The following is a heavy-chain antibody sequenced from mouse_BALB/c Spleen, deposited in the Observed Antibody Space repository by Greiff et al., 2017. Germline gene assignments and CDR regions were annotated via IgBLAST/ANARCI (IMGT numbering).Heavy chain of an antibody. D-gene: IGHD2-1*01. CDR3: ARSRGNYEDYYAMDY. Sequence: EVQLVESGPELVKPGASVKMSCKASGYTFTSYVMHWVKQKPGQGLEWIGYINPYNDGTKYNEKFKGKATLTSDKSSSTAYMELSSLTSEDSAVYYCARSRGNYEDYYAMDYWGQGTSVTVSS. CDR2: INPYNDGT. CDR1: GYTFTSYV. V-gene: IGHV1-14*01. J-gene: IGHJ4*01.